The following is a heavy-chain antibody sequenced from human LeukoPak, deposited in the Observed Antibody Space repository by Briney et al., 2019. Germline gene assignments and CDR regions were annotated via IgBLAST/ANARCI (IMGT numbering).Heavy chain of an antibody. V-gene: IGHV3-74*01. D-gene: IGHD5-24*01. CDR1: GFSFNKYW. CDR2: INPDGSTT. Sequence: PGGSLRLSCEASGFSFNKYWMHWVRQVPGKGPVWVSRINPDGSTTNYADSVKGRFSISRDNAKSIMYLQMSSLSVEDTAVYYCARGGDGSNSLINYWGQGTLVTVSS. J-gene: IGHJ4*02. CDR3: ARGGDGSNSLINY.